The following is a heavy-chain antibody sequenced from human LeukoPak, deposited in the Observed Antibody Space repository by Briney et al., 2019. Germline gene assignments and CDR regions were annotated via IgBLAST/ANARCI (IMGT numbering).Heavy chain of an antibody. Sequence: GGSLRLSCAASGFTFSSYGMPWVRQAPGKGLEWVAVISYDGSNKYYADSVKGRFTISRDNSKNTLYLQMNSLRAEDTAVYYCAKPNDYGDYFAFDYWGQGTLVTVSS. V-gene: IGHV3-30*18. CDR2: ISYDGSNK. J-gene: IGHJ4*02. CDR1: GFTFSSYG. CDR3: AKPNDYGDYFAFDY. D-gene: IGHD4-17*01.